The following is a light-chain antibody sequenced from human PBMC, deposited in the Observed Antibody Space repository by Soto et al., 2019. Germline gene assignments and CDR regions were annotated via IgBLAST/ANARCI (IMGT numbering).Light chain of an antibody. CDR1: QTLSSSY. Sequence: EIALPQSPGTLSLSPWARGTLSFRTSQTLSSSYVAWHQQTPVEAPRLLIYGASSRATGIPDRFSGSESATDFTLTSSMLDPEDFAVYCWQLCGNSFTFGPGTKVDIK. CDR3: QLCGNSFT. CDR2: GAS. J-gene: IGKJ3*01. V-gene: IGKV3-20*01.